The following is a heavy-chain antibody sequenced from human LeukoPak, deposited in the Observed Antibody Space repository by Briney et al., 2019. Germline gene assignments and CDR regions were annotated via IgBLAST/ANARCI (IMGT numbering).Heavy chain of an antibody. V-gene: IGHV3-53*01. CDR1: GFTFSSYA. Sequence: GGSLRLSCAASGFTFSSYAMSWVRQAPGKGLEWVSVIYGGGSTYYADSVKGRFTISRDNSKNTLYLQMNSLRAEDTAVYYCARGGYSGYDYAFDIWGQGTMVTVSS. D-gene: IGHD5-12*01. CDR3: ARGGYSGYDYAFDI. CDR2: IYGGGST. J-gene: IGHJ3*02.